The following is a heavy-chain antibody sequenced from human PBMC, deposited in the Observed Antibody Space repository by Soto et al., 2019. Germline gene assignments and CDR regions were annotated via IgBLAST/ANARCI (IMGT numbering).Heavy chain of an antibody. CDR3: ASVWYAASIIVGVWT. V-gene: IGHV3-23*01. J-gene: IGHJ4*02. CDR1: GFTFSSYA. Sequence: EVQLLESGGGLVQPGGSLRLSCAASGFTFSSYAMTWVRQAPGKGLEWVSAISGSGGSTYYADSVKGRFTISRDNSKNTLYLQMNSLRAEDRDVYYCASVWYAASIIVGVWTWGQGTLVTVSS. D-gene: IGHD1-26*01. CDR2: ISGSGGST.